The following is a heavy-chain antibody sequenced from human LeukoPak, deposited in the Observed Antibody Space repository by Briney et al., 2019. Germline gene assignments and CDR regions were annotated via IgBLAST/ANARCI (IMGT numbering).Heavy chain of an antibody. CDR3: ARDSRGTIRFLEWYHWYFDL. CDR2: INPSGGST. D-gene: IGHD3-3*01. J-gene: IGHJ2*01. V-gene: IGHV1-46*01. Sequence: ASVTVSFKASGYTFTSYYMHWVRQAPGQGLEWMGIINPSGGSTSYAQKFQGRVTMTRDTSTSTVYMELSSLRSEDTAVYYCARDSRGTIRFLEWYHWYFDLWGRGTLVTVSS. CDR1: GYTFTSYY.